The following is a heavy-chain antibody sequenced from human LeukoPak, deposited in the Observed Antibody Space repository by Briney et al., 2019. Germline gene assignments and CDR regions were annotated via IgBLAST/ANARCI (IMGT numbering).Heavy chain of an antibody. J-gene: IGHJ4*02. V-gene: IGHV3-23*01. D-gene: IGHD3-22*01. Sequence: GSLRLSCAVSGITLSNYGMSWVRQAPGKGLEWVAGISGSGGGTYYADSVKGRFTISRDNPKNTLYLQMDSLRAEDTAVYFCAKRGVVIRVILVGFHKEAYYFDSWGQGALVTVSS. CDR3: AKRGVVIRVILVGFHKEAYYFDS. CDR1: GITLSNYG. CDR2: ISGSGGGT.